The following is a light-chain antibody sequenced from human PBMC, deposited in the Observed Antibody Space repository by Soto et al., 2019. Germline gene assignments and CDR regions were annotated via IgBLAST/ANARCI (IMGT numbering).Light chain of an antibody. CDR1: SSDVGGYNY. CDR3: PSFQSRHTYV. J-gene: IGLJ1*01. V-gene: IGLV2-14*03. CDR2: DVS. Sequence: QSALTQPASVSGSPGQSITISCTGTSSDVGGYNYVSWYQQHPDKAPRLMIYDVSNRPSGVSDRFSGSKSGDTASLTISGLQAEDEAHYYCPSFQSRHTYVFGTGTKVTVL.